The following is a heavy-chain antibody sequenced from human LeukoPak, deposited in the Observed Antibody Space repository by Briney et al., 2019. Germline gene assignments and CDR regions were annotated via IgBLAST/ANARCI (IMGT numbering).Heavy chain of an antibody. CDR2: IYTSGST. V-gene: IGHV4-4*07. J-gene: IGHJ6*03. CDR3: ARDSVHIVVVPAAVVDRSYMDV. CDR1: GGSISSYY. D-gene: IGHD2-2*01. Sequence: PSETLSLTCTVSGGSISSYYWSWIRQPAGKGLEWIGRIYTSGSTNYNPSLKSRVTMSVDTSKNQFSLKLSSVTAADTAVYYSARDSVHIVVVPAAVVDRSYMDVWGKGTTVTVSS.